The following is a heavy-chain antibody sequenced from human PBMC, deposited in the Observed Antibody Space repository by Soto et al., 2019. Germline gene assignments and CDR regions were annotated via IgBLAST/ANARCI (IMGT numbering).Heavy chain of an antibody. Sequence: GGSLRLSCAASGFTFSSYWMSWVRQAPGKGLEWVANIKQDGSEKYYVDSVKGRFTISRDNAKNSLYLQMNSLRAEDTAVYYCARSTGLVLRYFDWLPHFDYWGQGTLVTVSS. CDR3: ARSTGLVLRYFDWLPHFDY. V-gene: IGHV3-7*05. J-gene: IGHJ4*02. CDR1: GFTFSSYW. CDR2: IKQDGSEK. D-gene: IGHD3-9*01.